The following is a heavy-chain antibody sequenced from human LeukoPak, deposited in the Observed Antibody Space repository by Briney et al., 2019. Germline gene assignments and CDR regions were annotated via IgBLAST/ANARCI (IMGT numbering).Heavy chain of an antibody. D-gene: IGHD3-10*01. CDR1: GGSISSGGYY. Sequence: SQTLSLTCTVSGGSISSGGYYWSWIRQHPGKGLEWIGYIYYSGSTYYNPSLKSRVTISVDTSKNQFSLKLSSVTAADTAVYYCARDHHYGSGSYYTAWFDPWGQGTLVTASS. CDR2: IYYSGST. V-gene: IGHV4-31*03. CDR3: ARDHHYGSGSYYTAWFDP. J-gene: IGHJ5*02.